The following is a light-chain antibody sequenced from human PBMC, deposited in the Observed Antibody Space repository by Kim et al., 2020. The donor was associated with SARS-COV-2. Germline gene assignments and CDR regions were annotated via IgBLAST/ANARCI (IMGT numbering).Light chain of an antibody. J-gene: IGLJ3*02. CDR3: YSAADNNRV. V-gene: IGLV3-27*01. CDR2: KDN. CDR1: ILAKKY. Sequence: SYELTQPSSVSVSPGQTASITCSGDILAKKYARWFQQKPGQAPVLVIYKDNERPSGIPERFSGSGSGTTVTLTISGAQIEDEADYYCYSAADNNRVFGGG.